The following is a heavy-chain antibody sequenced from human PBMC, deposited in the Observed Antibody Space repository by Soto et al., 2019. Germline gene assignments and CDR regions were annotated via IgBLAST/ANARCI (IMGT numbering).Heavy chain of an antibody. CDR2: IKQDGSEK. D-gene: IGHD3-3*01. CDR3: ARDVFLEWLFPDYYYMDV. V-gene: IGHV3-7*01. CDR1: GFTFSSYW. J-gene: IGHJ6*03. Sequence: GSLRLSCAASGFTFSSYWMSWVRQAPGKGLEWVANIKQDGSEKYYVDSVKGRFTISRDNAKNSLYLQMNSLRAEDTAVYYCARDVFLEWLFPDYYYMDVWGKGTTVTVSS.